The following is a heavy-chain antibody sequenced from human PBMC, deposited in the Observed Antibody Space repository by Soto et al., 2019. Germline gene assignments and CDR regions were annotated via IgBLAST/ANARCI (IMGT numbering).Heavy chain of an antibody. V-gene: IGHV3-74*01. CDR3: TRGPRSTSTGTGAF. Sequence: SGFTFSMYWMHWVRQVPGKGPEWVSRINDDGISTNYADSVKGRFTISRDNAKNTLYLQMNALRVEDTAVYYCTRGPRSTSTGTGAFWGQGTLVTVSS. CDR1: GFTFSMYW. D-gene: IGHD1-1*01. CDR2: INDDGIST. J-gene: IGHJ4*02.